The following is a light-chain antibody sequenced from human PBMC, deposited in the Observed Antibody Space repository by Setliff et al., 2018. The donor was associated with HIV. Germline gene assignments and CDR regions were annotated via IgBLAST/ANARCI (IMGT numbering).Light chain of an antibody. CDR1: SSNIGSNT. J-gene: IGLJ1*01. CDR3: CSYVGRYPLV. CDR2: SNN. Sequence: QSVLTQPPSASGTPGQRVTISCSGSSSNIGSNTVNWYQQLPGTAPKLLIYSNNQRPSGVPDRFSGSKSGTSASLTISGLQAEDEADYYCCSYVGRYPLVFGIGTKVTVL. V-gene: IGLV1-44*01.